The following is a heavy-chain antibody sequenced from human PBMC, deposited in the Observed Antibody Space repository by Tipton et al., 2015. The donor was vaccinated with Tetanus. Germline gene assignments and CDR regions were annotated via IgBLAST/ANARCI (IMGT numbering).Heavy chain of an antibody. CDR2: ISSTSTYI. CDR1: GFTLSRFG. J-gene: IGHJ4*02. V-gene: IGHV3-21*01. D-gene: IGHD6-19*01. CDR3: VSGSSLDY. Sequence: LSLTCEVFGFTLSRFGMNWVRQAPGKGLEWISSISSTSTYIYYASSVKGRFTTSRDNAKNSLYLQMNSLRAEDTAIYYCVSGSSLDYWGQGTLVTVS.